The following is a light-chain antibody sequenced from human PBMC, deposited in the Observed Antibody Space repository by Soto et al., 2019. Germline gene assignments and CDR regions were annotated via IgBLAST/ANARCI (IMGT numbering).Light chain of an antibody. CDR2: RAP. V-gene: IGKV1D-16*01. CDR3: QQYNSYPCT. Sequence: DFPMTQSPSSVSASVGDRVTITCRASQGVSSWLAGYQQKPGKTPSLLIYRAPSLQSGVPSRFSGSGSGTDFTLTLSSLQPEDFATYYGQQYNSYPCTFGQGTKVEIK. J-gene: IGKJ3*01. CDR1: QGVSSW.